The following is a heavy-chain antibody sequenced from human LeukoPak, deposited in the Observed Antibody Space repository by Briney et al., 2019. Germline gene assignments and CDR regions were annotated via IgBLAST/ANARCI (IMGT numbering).Heavy chain of an antibody. Sequence: ASVKVSCKAFGYTFTNFDINWVRQAPGQGLEWMGWMNPVSGKAGSAQKFQGRVTLTRDTSINTAYMEVSSLTSDDTAFYYCARAPMGTAPLYWGQGTLVTVSS. D-gene: IGHD5-18*01. V-gene: IGHV1-8*01. J-gene: IGHJ4*02. CDR3: ARAPMGTAPLY. CDR1: GYTFTNFD. CDR2: MNPVSGKA.